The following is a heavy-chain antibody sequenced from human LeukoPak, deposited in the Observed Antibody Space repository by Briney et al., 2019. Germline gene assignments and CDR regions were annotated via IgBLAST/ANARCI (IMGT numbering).Heavy chain of an antibody. CDR1: GFAFSTYE. D-gene: IGHD6-19*01. CDR3: VDIAVYAFDI. Sequence: PGGSLRLSCAASGFAFSTYEMNWVRQAPGKGLEWISYISSSGRMTYYADSVTGRFTISRDNSKNTLYLQMNSLRAEDTAVYYCVDIAVYAFDIWGQGTMVTVSS. V-gene: IGHV3-48*03. CDR2: ISSSGRMT. J-gene: IGHJ3*02.